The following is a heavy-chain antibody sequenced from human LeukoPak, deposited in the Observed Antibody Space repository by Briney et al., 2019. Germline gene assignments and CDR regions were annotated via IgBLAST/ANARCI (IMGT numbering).Heavy chain of an antibody. CDR2: IYYSGST. D-gene: IGHD3-10*01. V-gene: IGHV4-39*07. Sequence: SETLSLTCTVSGGSISSSSYYWGWIRQPPGKGLEWIGSIYYSGSTYYNPSLKSRVTISVDTSKNQFSLKLSSVTAADTAVYYCARVTIQTGFDYWGQGTLVTVSS. CDR3: ARVTIQTGFDY. CDR1: GGSISSSSYY. J-gene: IGHJ4*02.